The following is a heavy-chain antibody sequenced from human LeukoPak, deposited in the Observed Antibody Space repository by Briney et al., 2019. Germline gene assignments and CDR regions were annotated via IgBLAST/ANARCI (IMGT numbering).Heavy chain of an antibody. D-gene: IGHD2-2*01. Sequence: SQTLSLTCAISGDSFSSNSVTWNWIRQSPSRGLEWLGRTYYRPTWYNDYAVSVRGRITVNPDTPKNQFSLHLNSVTPEDTAVYYCARRLTQYDCFDPWGQGILVTVSS. CDR3: ARRLTQYDCFDP. V-gene: IGHV6-1*01. J-gene: IGHJ5*02. CDR1: GDSFSSNSVT. CDR2: TYYRPTWYN.